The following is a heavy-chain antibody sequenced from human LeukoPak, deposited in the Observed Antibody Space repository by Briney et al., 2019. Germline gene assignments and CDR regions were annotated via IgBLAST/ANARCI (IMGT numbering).Heavy chain of an antibody. CDR1: GGTFSSYA. Sequence: SVKVSCKASGGTFSSYAISWVRQAPGQGLEWMGGIIPIFGTANYAQKFQGRVTITTDESTSTAYMELSSLRSEDTAVYYCATDSEAATAKTYYDYVWGSYPLDYWGQGTLVTVSS. CDR3: ATDSEAATAKTYYDYVWGSYPLDY. D-gene: IGHD3-16*02. V-gene: IGHV1-69*05. CDR2: IIPIFGTA. J-gene: IGHJ4*02.